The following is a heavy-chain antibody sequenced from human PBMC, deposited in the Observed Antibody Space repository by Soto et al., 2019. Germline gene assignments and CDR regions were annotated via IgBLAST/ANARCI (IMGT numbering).Heavy chain of an antibody. V-gene: IGHV1-2*04. CDR2: INPKSDRT. CDR3: ARESEGTTATLDYYYFYLDV. J-gene: IGHJ6*03. Sequence: QVQLVQSGAEVKKPGASVKVSCKASGYAFSQFYIHWMRQAPGQGLEWMGWINPKSDRTKFAQNFQGWVTITSDTSIKTVYMELSGLKSDATAVYYCARESEGTTATLDYYYFYLDVWGKGTTVTVSS. D-gene: IGHD4-17*01. CDR1: GYAFSQFY.